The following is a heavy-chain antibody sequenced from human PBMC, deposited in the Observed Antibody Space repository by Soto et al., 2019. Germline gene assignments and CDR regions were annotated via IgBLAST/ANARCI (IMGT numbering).Heavy chain of an antibody. CDR3: ARGDGAAVVAAPVDY. CDR2: ISYDGSNK. D-gene: IGHD2-15*01. Sequence: QVQLVESGGGVVQPGRSLRLSCAASGFTFSSYAMHWVRQAPGKGLEWVAVISYDGSNKYYADSVKGRFTISRDNSKNTLYLQMNSLRAEDTAVYYCARGDGAAVVAAPVDYWGQGTLVTVSS. J-gene: IGHJ4*02. V-gene: IGHV3-30-3*01. CDR1: GFTFSSYA.